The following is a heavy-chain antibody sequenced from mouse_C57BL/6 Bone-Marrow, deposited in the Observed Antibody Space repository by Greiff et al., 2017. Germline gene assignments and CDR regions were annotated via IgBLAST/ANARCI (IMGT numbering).Heavy chain of an antibody. V-gene: IGHV1-42*01. CDR2: INPSTGGT. D-gene: IGHD1-2*01. CDR1: GYSFTGYY. Sequence: EVQLQQSGPELVKPGASVKISCKASGYSFTGYYMNWVKQSPEKSLEWIGEINPSTGGTTYNQKFKAKATLTVAKSSSTAYMQLKSLTSEDSAIYYWANGHYYSMDYWGQGTSVTVSS. J-gene: IGHJ4*01. CDR3: ANGHYYSMDY.